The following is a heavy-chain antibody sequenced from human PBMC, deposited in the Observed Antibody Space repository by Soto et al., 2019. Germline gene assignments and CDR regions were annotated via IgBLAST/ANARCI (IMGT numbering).Heavy chain of an antibody. Sequence: GGSLRLSCAASGFTFSSYGMHWVRQAPGKGLEWVAVISYDGSNKYYADSVKGRFTISRDNSKNTLYLQMNSLRAEDTAVYYCAKDHTVDLEWLLEYYYYYGMDVWGQGTTVTVSS. J-gene: IGHJ6*02. CDR3: AKDHTVDLEWLLEYYYYYGMDV. V-gene: IGHV3-30*18. D-gene: IGHD3-3*01. CDR2: ISYDGSNK. CDR1: GFTFSSYG.